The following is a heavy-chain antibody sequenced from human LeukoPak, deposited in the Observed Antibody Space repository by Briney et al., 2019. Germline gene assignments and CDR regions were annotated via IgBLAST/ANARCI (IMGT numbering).Heavy chain of an antibody. V-gene: IGHV3-23*01. CDR2: IFSGGGEI. J-gene: IGHJ4*02. D-gene: IGHD1-1*01. CDR3: ARDRRLQLWSPAGFDY. CDR1: GFTFSTFA. Sequence: HPGGSLRLSCAASGFTFSTFAMIWVRQPPGKGLEWVSSIFSGGGEIHYADSVRGRFTISRDNSKSTLSLQMNSLRADDTAVYYCARDRRLQLWSPAGFDYWGQGTLVTASS.